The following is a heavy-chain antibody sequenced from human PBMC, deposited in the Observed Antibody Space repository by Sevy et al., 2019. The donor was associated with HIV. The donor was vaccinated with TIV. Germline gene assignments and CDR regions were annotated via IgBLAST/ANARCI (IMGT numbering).Heavy chain of an antibody. CDR3: ARDYSGSYYRFDL. J-gene: IGHJ4*01. Sequence: GGSLRLSCAASGFSFSSSSMNWLRQAPGKGLEWLAYFTRDGKTKYYADFVKGRFTISRDNAQNSLFLQLNSLRDDDTAVYYCARDYSGSYYRFDLWGHGTLVTVSS. V-gene: IGHV3-48*02. CDR1: GFSFSSSS. CDR2: FTRDGKTK. D-gene: IGHD1-26*01.